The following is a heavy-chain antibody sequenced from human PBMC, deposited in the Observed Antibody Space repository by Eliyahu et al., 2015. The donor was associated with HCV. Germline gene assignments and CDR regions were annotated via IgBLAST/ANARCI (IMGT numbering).Heavy chain of an antibody. D-gene: IGHD2-2*01. CDR1: GFSFSDFY. J-gene: IGHJ6*02. CDR2: ISDSGTTT. Sequence: ESGGGLVKPGGSLRLSCAASGFSFSDFYMAWIRLAPGKGLEWLSYISDSGTTTYYADSVKGRFAISRDNPKNSLYLQMISLRADDTAVYFCARDRHAVVPARGMDVWGQGTTVTVSS. V-gene: IGHV3-11*01. CDR3: ARDRHAVVPARGMDV.